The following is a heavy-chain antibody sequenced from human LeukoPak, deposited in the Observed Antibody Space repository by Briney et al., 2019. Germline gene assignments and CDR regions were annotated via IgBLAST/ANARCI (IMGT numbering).Heavy chain of an antibody. CDR3: ARVVVRFWSGYPIDY. J-gene: IGHJ4*02. CDR2: INHSGST. Sequence: PSETLSLTCAVYGGPFSGYYWSWIRQPPGKGLEWIGEINHSGSTNYNPSLKSRVTISVDTSKNQFSLKLSSVTAADTAVYYCARVVVRFWSGYPIDYWGQGTLVTVSS. CDR1: GGPFSGYY. D-gene: IGHD3-3*01. V-gene: IGHV4-34*01.